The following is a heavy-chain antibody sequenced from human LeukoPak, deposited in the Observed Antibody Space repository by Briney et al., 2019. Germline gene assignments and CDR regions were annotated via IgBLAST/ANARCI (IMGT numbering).Heavy chain of an antibody. CDR2: INPSGGST. J-gene: IGHJ4*02. D-gene: IGHD5-24*01. V-gene: IGHV1-46*01. CDR3: ARDFDGYSISPYFDY. Sequence: ASVKVSCKASGYTLTSYYMHWVRQAPGQGLEWMGIINPSGGSTSYAQKFQGRVTMTRDTSTSTVYMELSSLRSEDTAVYYCARDFDGYSISPYFDYWGQGTLVTVSS. CDR1: GYTLTSYY.